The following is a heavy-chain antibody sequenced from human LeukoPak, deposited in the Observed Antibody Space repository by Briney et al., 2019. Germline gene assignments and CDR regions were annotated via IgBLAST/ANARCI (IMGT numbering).Heavy chain of an antibody. V-gene: IGHV1-18*01. CDR3: ARGSVYYYGSGRYYFDY. D-gene: IGHD3-10*01. J-gene: IGHJ4*02. CDR2: ISTSSGNT. CDR1: GYTFTNYG. Sequence: ASVKVSCKTSGYTFTNYGISWVRQAPGQGLEWMGWISTSSGNTNYAQKFQGRVTMTTDTSTSTGYMELRSLRSDDTAVYYCARGSVYYYGSGRYYFDYWGQGTLVTVSS.